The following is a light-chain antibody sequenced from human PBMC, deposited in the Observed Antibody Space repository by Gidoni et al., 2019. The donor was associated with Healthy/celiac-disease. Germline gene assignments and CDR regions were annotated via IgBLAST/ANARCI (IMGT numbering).Light chain of an antibody. Sequence: SQITQSPSSMSASGGDRVTITCRASQSISSWLAWYQQKPGKAPKLMIYKAYSLERGVPSRCSGSRSGKEFTLTLSCLQPDDFATYYCKHHNSYAFGQGTKVEIK. J-gene: IGKJ1*01. CDR2: KAY. V-gene: IGKV1-5*03. CDR3: KHHNSYA. CDR1: QSISSW.